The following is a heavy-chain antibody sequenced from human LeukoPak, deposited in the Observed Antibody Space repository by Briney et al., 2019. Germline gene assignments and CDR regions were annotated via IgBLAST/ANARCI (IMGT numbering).Heavy chain of an antibody. Sequence: SETLSLTCTVSGGSISSGGYYWSWIRQHPGKGLEWIGYIYYRGSTYYNPSLKSRVTISVDTSKNQFSLKLSSVTAADTAVYYCASSTTVESNFDYWGQGTLVTVSS. D-gene: IGHD4-11*01. CDR3: ASSTTVESNFDY. V-gene: IGHV4-31*03. CDR2: IYYRGST. J-gene: IGHJ4*02. CDR1: GGSISSGGYY.